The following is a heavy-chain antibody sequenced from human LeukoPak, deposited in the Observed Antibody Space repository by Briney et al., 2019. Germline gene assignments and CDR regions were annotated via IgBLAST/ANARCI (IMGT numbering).Heavy chain of an antibody. V-gene: IGHV3-33*01. Sequence: PGRSLRLSCAASGFTFSSYGMHWVRQAPGKGLEWVAVIWYDGSNKFYADSVKGRFTISRDNSKNTLYLQMNSLRAEDTAVYYCARNIAARPSGWFDPWGQGTLVTVSS. D-gene: IGHD6-6*01. J-gene: IGHJ5*02. CDR1: GFTFSSYG. CDR2: IWYDGSNK. CDR3: ARNIAARPSGWFDP.